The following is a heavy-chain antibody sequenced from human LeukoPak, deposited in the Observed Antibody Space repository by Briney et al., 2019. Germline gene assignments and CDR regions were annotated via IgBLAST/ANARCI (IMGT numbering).Heavy chain of an antibody. V-gene: IGHV1-2*02. J-gene: IGHJ5*02. CDR2: INPNSGGT. CDR3: ATNDYGDYGWFDP. CDR1: GYTFTGYY. Sequence: ASVKVSCKASGYTFTGYYMHWVRQAPGQGLEWMGWINPNSGGTNYAQKFQGRLTMTRDTSISTAYMELSRLRSDDTSVYYCATNDYGDYGWFDPWGQGTLVTVSS. D-gene: IGHD4-17*01.